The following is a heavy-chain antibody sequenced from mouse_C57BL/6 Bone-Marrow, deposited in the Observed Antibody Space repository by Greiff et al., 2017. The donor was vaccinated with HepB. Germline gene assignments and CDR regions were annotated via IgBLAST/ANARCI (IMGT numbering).Heavy chain of an antibody. J-gene: IGHJ1*03. Sequence: QVQLQQSGAELVRPGTSVKVSCKASGYAFTNYLLEWVKQRPGQGLGWIGVINPGSGGTNYNEKFKGKATLTADKSSSTAYMQLSSLTSEDSAVYFCARGGWLLRYWYFDVWGTGTTVTVSS. V-gene: IGHV1-54*01. CDR3: ARGGWLLRYWYFDV. CDR2: INPGSGGT. CDR1: GYAFTNYL. D-gene: IGHD2-3*01.